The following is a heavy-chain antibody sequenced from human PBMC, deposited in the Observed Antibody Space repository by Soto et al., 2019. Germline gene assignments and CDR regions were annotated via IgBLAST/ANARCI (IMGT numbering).Heavy chain of an antibody. J-gene: IGHJ6*01. Sequence: QVQLQESGPGLVKPSETLSLTCRISVGSISSYYWNWIRQAPGKGLEWIGFISYSGSTNYNPALTSRVTISVDTSKDQISLRLNSVTAADTAVYYCARVQSTSWGYYYAVDVWGQGPTVTVSS. V-gene: IGHV4-59*01. CDR1: VGSISSYY. CDR2: ISYSGST. D-gene: IGHD2-2*01. CDR3: ARVQSTSWGYYYAVDV.